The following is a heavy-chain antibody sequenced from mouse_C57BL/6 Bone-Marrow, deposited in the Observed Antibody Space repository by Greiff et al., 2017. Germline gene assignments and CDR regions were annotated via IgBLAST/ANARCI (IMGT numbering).Heavy chain of an antibody. CDR2: ISNGGGST. CDR3: ARHVTGTGYFDY. J-gene: IGHJ2*01. V-gene: IGHV5-12*01. D-gene: IGHD4-1*01. Sequence: EVKLVESGGGLVQPGGSLKLSCAASGFTFSDYYMYWVRQTPEKRLEWVAYISNGGGSTYYPDTVKGRFTISRDNAKKTLYLQMSRLKSEDTAMYYCARHVTGTGYFDYWGQGTTLTVSS. CDR1: GFTFSDYY.